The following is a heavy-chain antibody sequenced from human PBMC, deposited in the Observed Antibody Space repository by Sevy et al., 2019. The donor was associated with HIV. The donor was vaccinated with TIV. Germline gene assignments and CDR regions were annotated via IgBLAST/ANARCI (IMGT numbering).Heavy chain of an antibody. V-gene: IGHV3-7*01. CDR2: IKGDGSDK. D-gene: IGHD3-16*01. CDR3: AHETFGRFES. J-gene: IGHJ4*02. CDR1: GFTFSANW. Sequence: GGSRLACAASGFTFSANWMNWVRQAPGKGLGWVANIKGDGSDKHYVDSVEGRFTISMDNAKNLLYLQMNSLRVEDTAVYYCAHETFGRFESWGQGTLVTVSS.